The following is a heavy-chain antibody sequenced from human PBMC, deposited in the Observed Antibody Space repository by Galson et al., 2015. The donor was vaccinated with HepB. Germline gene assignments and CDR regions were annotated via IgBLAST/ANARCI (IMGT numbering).Heavy chain of an antibody. CDR2: FDPEDGET. CDR1: GYTLTELS. V-gene: IGHV1-24*01. Sequence: SCKVSGYTLTELSMHWVRQAPGKGLEWMGGFDPEDGETIYAQKFQGRVTMTEDTSTDTAYMELSSLRSEDTAVYYCATDGRVGATGGAFDIWGQGTMVTVSS. D-gene: IGHD1-26*01. J-gene: IGHJ3*02. CDR3: ATDGRVGATGGAFDI.